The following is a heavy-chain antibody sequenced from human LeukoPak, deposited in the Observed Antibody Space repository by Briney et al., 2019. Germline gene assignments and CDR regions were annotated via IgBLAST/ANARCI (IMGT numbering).Heavy chain of an antibody. CDR3: ARGQEVVAENYFDY. V-gene: IGHV4-30-4*08. CDR2: IYYSGST. J-gene: IGHJ4*02. Sequence: PSETLSLTCTVSGGSISSGDYYWSWIRQPPGKGLEWIGYIYYSGSTYYNPSLKSRVTISVDTSKNQFSLKLSSVTAADTAVYYCARGQEVVAENYFDYWGQGTLVTVSS. CDR1: GGSISSGDYY. D-gene: IGHD5-12*01.